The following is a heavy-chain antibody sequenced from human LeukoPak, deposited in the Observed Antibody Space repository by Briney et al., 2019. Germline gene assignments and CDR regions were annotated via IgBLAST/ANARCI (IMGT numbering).Heavy chain of an antibody. Sequence: PGGSLRLSCAASGFTFSSYAMSWARQAPGKGLEWVSAISGSGGSTYYADSVKGRFTISRDNSKNTLYLQMNSLRAEDTAVYYCAKDHTPYYYDSSYYFDYWGQGTLVTVSS. CDR1: GFTFSSYA. CDR2: ISGSGGST. CDR3: AKDHTPYYYDSSYYFDY. D-gene: IGHD3-22*01. V-gene: IGHV3-23*01. J-gene: IGHJ4*02.